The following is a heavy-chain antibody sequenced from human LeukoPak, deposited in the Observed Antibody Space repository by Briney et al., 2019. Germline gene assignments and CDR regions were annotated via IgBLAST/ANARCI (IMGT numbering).Heavy chain of an antibody. J-gene: IGHJ6*03. D-gene: IGHD6-13*01. CDR1: GFTFSDYY. CDR3: ARSSSSYYYYMDV. V-gene: IGHV3-11*04. Sequence: GGSLRLSCAASGFTFSDYYMSWIRQAPGKGLEWVSYISSSGSTIYYADSVKGRFTISRDNAKNSLYLQMNSLRAEDTAVYYCARSSSSYYYYMDVWGKGTTVTVSS. CDR2: ISSSGSTI.